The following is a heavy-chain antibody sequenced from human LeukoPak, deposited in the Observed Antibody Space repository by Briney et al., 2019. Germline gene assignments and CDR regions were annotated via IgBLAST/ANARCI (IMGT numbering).Heavy chain of an antibody. Sequence: PGGSLRLSCAASGFTFSSYAMHWVRQPPGKGLEWIGEINHSGSTNYNPSLKSRVTISVDTSKNQFSLKLSSVTAADTAVYYCARAYGDPTGDYWGQGTLVTVSS. CDR1: GFTFSSYA. J-gene: IGHJ4*02. D-gene: IGHD4-17*01. V-gene: IGHV4-34*01. CDR3: ARAYGDPTGDY. CDR2: INHSGST.